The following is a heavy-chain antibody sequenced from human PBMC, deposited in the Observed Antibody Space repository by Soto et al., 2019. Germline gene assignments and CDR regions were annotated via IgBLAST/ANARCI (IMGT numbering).Heavy chain of an antibody. D-gene: IGHD2-15*01. CDR1: GFPFGRSA. CDR2: IISDTART. V-gene: IGHV3-23*01. CDR3: ATQDCSGAACSPPG. Sequence: PGXSLRLSCAASGFPFGRSAISWVGQAPGMGLEWVSTIISDTARTHYADSVKGRFTISRDSSKNTMFLQMNSLRDADTAVYYCATQDCSGAACSPPGWGQGTLVTVSS. J-gene: IGHJ4*02.